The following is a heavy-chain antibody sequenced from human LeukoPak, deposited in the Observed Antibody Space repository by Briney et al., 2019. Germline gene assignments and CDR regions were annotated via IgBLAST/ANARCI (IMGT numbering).Heavy chain of an antibody. V-gene: IGHV1-2*02. Sequence: ASVKVSCTASGYTFTGYYMHWVRQAPGQGLEWMGWIHPNSGGTKYAQWFQGRVTVTRDTSISTVYMELSRLRSDDTAVYYCARWGKYYYDSSGYYYWGQGTLVSVSS. CDR2: IHPNSGGT. CDR1: GYTFTGYY. CDR3: ARWGKYYYDSSGYYY. D-gene: IGHD3-22*01. J-gene: IGHJ4*02.